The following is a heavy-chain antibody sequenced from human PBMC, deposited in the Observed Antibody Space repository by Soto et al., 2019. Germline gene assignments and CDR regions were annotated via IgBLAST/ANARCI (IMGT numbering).Heavy chain of an antibody. V-gene: IGHV1-69*13. D-gene: IGHD6-19*01. CDR3: ARDWEARAVAGTGGMYYGMDV. J-gene: IGHJ6*02. Sequence: ASVKVSCKASGGTFSSYAISWVRQAPGQGLEWMGGIIPIFGTANYAQKFQGRVTITADESTSTAYMELSSLRSEDTAVYYCARDWEARAVAGTGGMYYGMDVWGQGTTVTVSS. CDR1: GGTFSSYA. CDR2: IIPIFGTA.